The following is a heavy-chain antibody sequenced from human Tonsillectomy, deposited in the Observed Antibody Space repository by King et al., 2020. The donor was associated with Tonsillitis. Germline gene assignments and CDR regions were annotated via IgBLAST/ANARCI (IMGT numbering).Heavy chain of an antibody. J-gene: IGHJ4*02. Sequence: QLQESGPGLVKPLETLSLTCTVSGGSISSSSYYWGWIRQPPGKGLEWIGNIYYSGSTYYNPSLKSRVTISVDTSKNQFSLKLNSVTAADTAVYYCAREDTAMVNSFDYWGQGTLVTVSS. CDR3: AREDTAMVNSFDY. D-gene: IGHD5-18*01. CDR2: IYYSGST. CDR1: GGSISSSSYY. V-gene: IGHV4-39*01.